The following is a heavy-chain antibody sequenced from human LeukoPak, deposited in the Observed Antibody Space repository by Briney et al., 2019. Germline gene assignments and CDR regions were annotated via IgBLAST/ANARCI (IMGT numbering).Heavy chain of an antibody. J-gene: IGHJ4*02. CDR3: ARGYSPSLRTTGNDF. V-gene: IGHV1-8*01. CDR1: GYTFTSHD. CDR2: MNPNSGNT. Sequence: ASVKVSCKASGYTFTSHDINWVRQATGQGLEWMGWMNPNSGNTGYAQKFQGRVTMTRDTSINTAYMESHSLRSEDTAVYYCARGYSPSLRTTGNDFWGQGTLVTVSS. D-gene: IGHD1-1*01.